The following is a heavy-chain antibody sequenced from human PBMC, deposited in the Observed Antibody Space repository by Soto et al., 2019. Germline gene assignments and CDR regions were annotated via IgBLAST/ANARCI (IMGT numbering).Heavy chain of an antibody. J-gene: IGHJ4*02. CDR1: GFSLSTYW. Sequence: EVQLVESGGGLVQPGGSLRLSCAASGFSLSTYWMHWVRQAPGKVLVWVSRINSHGSSTSYADSVKGRFTISKDNDKNTLYLQMNSLRADDTAVYYCARDDHIPGDPLDYWGQGTLVTVSS. CDR3: ARDDHIPGDPLDY. V-gene: IGHV3-74*01. CDR2: INSHGSST. D-gene: IGHD4-17*01.